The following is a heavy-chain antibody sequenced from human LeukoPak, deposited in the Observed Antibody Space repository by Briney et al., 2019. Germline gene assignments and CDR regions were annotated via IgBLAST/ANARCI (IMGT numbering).Heavy chain of an antibody. CDR2: ISYDGSNK. D-gene: IGHD2-8*01. V-gene: IGHV3-30*18. CDR1: GFTFGSYG. J-gene: IGHJ6*02. CDR3: AKVQGRWVYATYYYGMDV. Sequence: PGGSLRLSCAASGFTFGSYGMHWVRQAPGKGLEWVAVISYDGSNKYYADSVKGRFTISRDNSKNTLYLQMNSLRAEDTAVYYCAKVQGRWVYATYYYGMDVWGQGATVTVSS.